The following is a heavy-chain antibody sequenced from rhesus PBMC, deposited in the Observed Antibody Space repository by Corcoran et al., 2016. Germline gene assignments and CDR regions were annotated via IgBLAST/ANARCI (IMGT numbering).Heavy chain of an antibody. CDR3: ARGLIYGNYLDS. Sequence: QVQLQESGPGLVKPSETLSLTCAVSGGSIRGYYWNWIRQPPGTGLEGIGYIGGCSGSTNYNPSRNSRVTSSTDTAKNQFSLKLSSVTAADTAVYYCARGLIYGNYLDSWGQGVVVTVSA. J-gene: IGHJ6*01. V-gene: IGHV4-165*02. CDR2: IGGCSGST. D-gene: IGHD4-35*01. CDR1: GGSIRGYY.